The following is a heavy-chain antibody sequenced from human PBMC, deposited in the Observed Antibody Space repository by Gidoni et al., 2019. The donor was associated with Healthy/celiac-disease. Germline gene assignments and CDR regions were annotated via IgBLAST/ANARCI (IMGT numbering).Heavy chain of an antibody. CDR1: GFSLSTSGVG. D-gene: IGHD2-21*02. CDR2: IYWNDDK. CDR3: AHLYCGGDCYPSNY. J-gene: IGHJ4*02. Sequence: QITLKESGPTLVKPTQTLTLTCTFSGFSLSTSGVGVGWIRQPPGKALEWLALIYWNDDKRYSPSLKSRLTITKDTSKNQVVLTMTNMDPVDTATYYCAHLYCGGDCYPSNYWGQGTLVTVSS. V-gene: IGHV2-5*01.